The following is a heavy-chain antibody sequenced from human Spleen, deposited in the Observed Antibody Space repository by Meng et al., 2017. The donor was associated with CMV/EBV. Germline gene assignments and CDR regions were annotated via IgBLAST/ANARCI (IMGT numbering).Heavy chain of an antibody. CDR3: AKDTFSSSAGTLYDH. CDR2: IRYDEKTK. D-gene: IGHD6-6*01. J-gene: IGHJ4*02. CDR1: GFNFKIYG. V-gene: IGHV3-30*02. Sequence: GGPLRLSCTTSGFNFKIYGMHWVRQLPGKGLEWVAFIRYDEKTKYYADSVKGRFTISRDNSKNTLSLQMNSLRAEDTAVYYCAKDTFSSSAGTLYDHWGQGTLVTVSS.